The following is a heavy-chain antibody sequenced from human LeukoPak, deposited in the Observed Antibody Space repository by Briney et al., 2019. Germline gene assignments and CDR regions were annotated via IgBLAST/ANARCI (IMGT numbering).Heavy chain of an antibody. CDR2: INQDGSEK. D-gene: IGHD2-2*01. Sequence: GGSLRLSCAASGFTFNIYWMSWVRQTPGKGLEWVANINQDGSEKYYVDSVKGRFTISRDNARNSLYLQMNSLRTEDTSVYYCAPHCSSASCPDYWGQGTLVTVSS. CDR1: GFTFNIYW. CDR3: APHCSSASCPDY. J-gene: IGHJ4*02. V-gene: IGHV3-7*01.